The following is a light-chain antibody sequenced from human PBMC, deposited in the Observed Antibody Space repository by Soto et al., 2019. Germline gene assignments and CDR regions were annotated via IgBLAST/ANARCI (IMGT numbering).Light chain of an antibody. CDR3: CSYAGSYTVI. Sequence: QSALTQPRSVSGSPGQSVTISCTGTSSDVGGYNYVSWYQQHPGKAPKLMIYDVSKRPSGVPDRFSGSKSGITASLIISGLQAEDEADYYCCSYAGSYTVIFGGGTKLTVL. CDR1: SSDVGGYNY. V-gene: IGLV2-11*01. CDR2: DVS. J-gene: IGLJ2*01.